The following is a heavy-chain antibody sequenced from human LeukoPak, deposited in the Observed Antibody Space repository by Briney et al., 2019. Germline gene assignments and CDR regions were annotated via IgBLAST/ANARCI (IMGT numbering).Heavy chain of an antibody. CDR1: GFTFSNAY. CDR3: TKGRNSGYEYYYGMDV. J-gene: IGHJ6*02. Sequence: TGGSLRLSCAASGFTFSNAYMSWVRQAPGKGLEWVAFISNDGSNKYYAESVKGRCTISRDNFKNTVLLQVNSLRAEDTAVYYCTKGRNSGYEYYYGMDVWGQGTTVTVSS. V-gene: IGHV3-30*18. CDR2: ISNDGSNK. D-gene: IGHD5-12*01.